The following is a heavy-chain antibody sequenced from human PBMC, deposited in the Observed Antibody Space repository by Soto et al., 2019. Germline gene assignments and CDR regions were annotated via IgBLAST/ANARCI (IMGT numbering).Heavy chain of an antibody. CDR1: GYTFTGYD. CDR3: VRGRGGYEHYYCLDV. D-gene: IGHD1-26*01. CDR2: MNHNSGNK. J-gene: IGHJ6*03. V-gene: IGHV1-8*01. Sequence: QVQLVQSGAEVKKPGASVKVSCKASGYTFTGYDINWVRQASGQGLERMGWMNHNSGNKGFANKFPGIVSMSRDISTTTTYMELSSLGSEDSAVYYCVRGRGGYEHYYCLDVWGKGTTVTVSS.